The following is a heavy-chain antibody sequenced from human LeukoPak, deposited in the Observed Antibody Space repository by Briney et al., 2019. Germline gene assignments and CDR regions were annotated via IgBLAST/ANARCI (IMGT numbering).Heavy chain of an antibody. Sequence: ASVKVSCKASGGTFISYAISWVRQAPGQGLEWMGGIIPIFGTANYAQKFQGRVTITADESTSTAYMELSSLRSEDTAVYYCARVGYCSGGSCYKYYYYGMDVWGQGTTVTVSS. CDR2: IIPIFGTA. CDR3: ARVGYCSGGSCYKYYYYGMDV. CDR1: GGTFISYA. D-gene: IGHD2-15*01. V-gene: IGHV1-69*13. J-gene: IGHJ6*02.